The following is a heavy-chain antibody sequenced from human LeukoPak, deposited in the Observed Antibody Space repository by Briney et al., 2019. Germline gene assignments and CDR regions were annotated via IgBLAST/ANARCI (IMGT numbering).Heavy chain of an antibody. CDR2: ISSSSSYI. Sequence: GGSLRLSCAASGFTFSSYSMNWVRQAPGKGLEWVSSISSSSSYIYYADSVKGRFTISRGNAKNSLYLQMNSLRAEDTAVYYCASSRDLLERRDYWGQGTLVTVSS. J-gene: IGHJ4*02. V-gene: IGHV3-21*01. CDR1: GFTFSSYS. CDR3: ASSRDLLERRDY. D-gene: IGHD3-10*01.